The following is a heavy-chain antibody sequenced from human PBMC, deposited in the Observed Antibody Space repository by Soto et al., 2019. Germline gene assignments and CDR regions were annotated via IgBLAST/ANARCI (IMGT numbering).Heavy chain of an antibody. D-gene: IGHD2-2*02. J-gene: IGHJ6*02. Sequence: SVKVSCKASGGTFSSYAISWVRQAPGQGLEWMGGIIPIFGTANYAQKFQGRVAITADKSTSTAYMEPSSLRSEDTAVYYCAAGGYCNSTSCYNYYYYGMDVWGQGTTVTVSS. CDR1: GGTFSSYA. V-gene: IGHV1-69*06. CDR3: AAGGYCNSTSCYNYYYYGMDV. CDR2: IIPIFGTA.